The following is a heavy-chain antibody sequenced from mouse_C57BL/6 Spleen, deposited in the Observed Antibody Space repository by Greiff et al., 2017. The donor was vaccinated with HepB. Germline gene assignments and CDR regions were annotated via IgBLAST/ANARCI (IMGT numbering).Heavy chain of an antibody. CDR2: IYPGSGST. V-gene: IGHV1-55*01. Sequence: QVQLQQPGAELVKPGASVKMPCKASGYTFTSYWITWVKQRPGQGLEWIGDIYPGSGSTNYNEKFKSKATLTVDTSSSTAYMQLSSLTSEDSAVYYCARSYYAPSYFDYWGQGTTLTVSS. CDR1: GYTFTSYW. D-gene: IGHD2-10*01. CDR3: ARSYYAPSYFDY. J-gene: IGHJ2*01.